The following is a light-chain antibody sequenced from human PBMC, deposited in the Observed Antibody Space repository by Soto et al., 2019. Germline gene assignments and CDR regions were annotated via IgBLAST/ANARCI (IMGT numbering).Light chain of an antibody. Sequence: IVLTKSPGTLSLSPGERATLSCRASQSVSSYLAWYQQKPGQAPRLLIYDASNRATGIPARFSGSGSGTDFTLTISSLEPEDFAVYYCQQRSNWPPITFGQGARLEIK. CDR3: QQRSNWPPIT. J-gene: IGKJ5*01. CDR2: DAS. CDR1: QSVSSY. V-gene: IGKV3-11*01.